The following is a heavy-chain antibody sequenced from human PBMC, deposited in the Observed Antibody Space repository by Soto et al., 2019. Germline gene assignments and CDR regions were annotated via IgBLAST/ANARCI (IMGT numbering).Heavy chain of an antibody. CDR1: GFTFSSYS. CDR2: ISSHSSTL. CDR3: VGDGSGNLYLNWFDP. Sequence: PVGSLRLSCAASGFTFSSYSMNWVRQAPGKGLEWISYISSHSSTLHYAGSVKGRFTISRDNAGNSLYLQMNSLRDEDTAVYYCVGDGSGNLYLNWFDPWGQGTLVTVSS. V-gene: IGHV3-48*02. J-gene: IGHJ5*02. D-gene: IGHD6-19*01.